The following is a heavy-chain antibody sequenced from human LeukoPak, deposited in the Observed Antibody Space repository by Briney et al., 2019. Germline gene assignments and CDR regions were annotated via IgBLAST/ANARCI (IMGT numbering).Heavy chain of an antibody. J-gene: IGHJ3*02. CDR2: IRYDGSNK. D-gene: IGHD3-16*01. CDR3: AREKLRSSLGAFDI. CDR1: GLTFSSYG. V-gene: IGHV3-30*02. Sequence: GGSLRLSCAASGLTFSSYGMHWVRQAPGKGLEWVAFIRYDGSNKYSPDSVKGRFTISRDNSKNTLYLQMNNLRAEDTAVYYCAREKLRSSLGAFDIWGQGTMVTVSS.